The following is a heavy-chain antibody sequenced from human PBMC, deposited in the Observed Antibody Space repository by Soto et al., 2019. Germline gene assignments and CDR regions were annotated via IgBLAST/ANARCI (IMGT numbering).Heavy chain of an antibody. J-gene: IGHJ4*02. CDR1: GFTFGDYY. V-gene: IGHV3-11*01. CDR3: ARAREPYFSLRPVDF. D-gene: IGHD3-16*01. Sequence: QVQLVESGGGLVKPGGSPRLSCVASGFTFGDYYMSWIRQAPGKGLEYVSYISNSGTTTYYADSGTGRFTISRDNAKNSLFLQMNSLRAEDTAVYHCARAREPYFSLRPVDFWGQGTLVTVSS. CDR2: ISNSGTTT.